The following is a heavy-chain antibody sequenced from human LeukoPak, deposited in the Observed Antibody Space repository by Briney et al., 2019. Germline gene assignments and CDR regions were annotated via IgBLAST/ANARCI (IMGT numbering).Heavy chain of an antibody. CDR1: GFTFSSYS. CDR2: IGRSSSYI. V-gene: IGHV3-21*01. Sequence: PGRSLRLSCAPSGFTFSSYSMRWVSQPAGNGLGWVSSIGRSSSYINYADSVKHRYTISRDNANNSLYLQMNSLRVEDTAVYYCARGGLNFFGFDIWGEGTMVTVSS. D-gene: IGHD1-7*01. CDR3: ARGGLNFFGFDI. J-gene: IGHJ3*02.